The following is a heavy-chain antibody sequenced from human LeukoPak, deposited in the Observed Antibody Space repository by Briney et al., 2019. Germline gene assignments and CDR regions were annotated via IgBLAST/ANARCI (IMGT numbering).Heavy chain of an antibody. V-gene: IGHV3-33*01. Sequence: GRSLRLSCAASGFTFSSYGMHWVRQAPGKGLGRVAVIWYDGSNKYYADSVKGRFTISRDNSKNTLYLQMNSLRAEDTSVYYCARDGLSSGWLQDYWGQGTLVTVSS. D-gene: IGHD6-19*01. CDR2: IWYDGSNK. J-gene: IGHJ4*02. CDR1: GFTFSSYG. CDR3: ARDGLSSGWLQDY.